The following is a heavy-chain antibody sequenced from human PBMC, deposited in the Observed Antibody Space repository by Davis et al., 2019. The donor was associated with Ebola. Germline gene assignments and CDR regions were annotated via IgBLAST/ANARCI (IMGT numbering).Heavy chain of an antibody. J-gene: IGHJ3*02. Sequence: GESLKISCAASGFIFSSYVMSWVRQAPGKGLEWVGFIRSKAYGGTTEYAASVKGRFTISRDDSKSIAYLQMNSLKTEDTAVYYCTRVDTMIVTFDIWGQGTMVTVSS. CDR3: TRVDTMIVTFDI. CDR1: GFIFSSYV. D-gene: IGHD3-22*01. V-gene: IGHV3-49*04. CDR2: IRSKAYGGTT.